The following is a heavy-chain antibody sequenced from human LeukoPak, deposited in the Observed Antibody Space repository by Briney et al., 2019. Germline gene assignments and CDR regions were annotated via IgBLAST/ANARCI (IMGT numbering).Heavy chain of an antibody. CDR1: GFSFSSFA. CDR2: ISGSGGRT. CDR3: AKDRSSGFFDY. J-gene: IGHJ4*02. D-gene: IGHD3-22*01. V-gene: IGHV3-23*01. Sequence: PGGSLRLSCAASGFSFSSFAVSWVRQAPGKGLEWVSGISGSGGRTNYADSVKGRFTISRDNSKNTLYLQMNSLRAEDTAVYYCAKDRSSGFFDYWGQGTLVTVSS.